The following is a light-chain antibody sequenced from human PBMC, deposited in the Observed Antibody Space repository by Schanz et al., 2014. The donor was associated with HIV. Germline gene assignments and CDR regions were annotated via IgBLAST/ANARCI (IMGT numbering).Light chain of an antibody. J-gene: IGKJ2*01. CDR1: QGISSW. Sequence: DIQMTQSPSSVSASVGDRITITCRASQGISSWLAWYQQKPGKAPKLLIYDATTLQTGVPSRFSGSGSGTEFTLTISSLQPEDFATYYCQQYKDNSLHTFGQGTKVEIK. CDR3: QQYKDNSLHT. V-gene: IGKV1-12*01. CDR2: DAT.